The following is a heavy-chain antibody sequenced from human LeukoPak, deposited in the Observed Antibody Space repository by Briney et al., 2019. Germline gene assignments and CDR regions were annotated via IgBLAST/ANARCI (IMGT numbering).Heavy chain of an antibody. CDR1: GYTFTSYY. D-gene: IGHD2-21*02. Sequence: ASVKVSCKASGYTFTSYYMHWVRQAPGQGLEWMGIINPSGGSTSYAQKFQGRVTMTRDMSTSTVYMELSSLRSEDTAVYYCARTPRVVTNYYYMDVWGKGTTVTVSS. J-gene: IGHJ6*03. CDR3: ARTPRVVTNYYYMDV. V-gene: IGHV1-46*01. CDR2: INPSGGST.